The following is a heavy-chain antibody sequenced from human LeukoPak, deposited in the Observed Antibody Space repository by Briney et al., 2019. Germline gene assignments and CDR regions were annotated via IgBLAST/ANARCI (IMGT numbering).Heavy chain of an antibody. CDR1: GGSISSYY. J-gene: IGHJ4*02. CDR3: ARGDSSGWWDY. CDR2: IYYSGST. D-gene: IGHD6-19*01. Sequence: SETLSLTCTVSGGSISSYYWSWIRQPPGKGLEWIGYIYYSGSTNYNPSLKSRVTISVDPSKNQFSLKLSSVTAADTAVYYCARGDSSGWWDYWGQGTLVTVSS. V-gene: IGHV4-59*01.